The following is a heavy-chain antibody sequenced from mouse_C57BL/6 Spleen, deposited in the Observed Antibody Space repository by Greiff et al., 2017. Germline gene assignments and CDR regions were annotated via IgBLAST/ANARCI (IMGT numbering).Heavy chain of an antibody. CDR3: ARYGYDYYAMDY. J-gene: IGHJ4*01. V-gene: IGHV7-3*01. CDR2: IRNKANGYTT. Sequence: EVKVVESGGGLVQPGGSLSLSCAASGFTFTDYYMSWVRQPPGKALEWLGFIRNKANGYTTEYSASVKGRFTISRDNSQSILYLQMNALRAEDSATYYCARYGYDYYAMDYWGQGTSVTVSS. CDR1: GFTFTDYY. D-gene: IGHD2-2*01.